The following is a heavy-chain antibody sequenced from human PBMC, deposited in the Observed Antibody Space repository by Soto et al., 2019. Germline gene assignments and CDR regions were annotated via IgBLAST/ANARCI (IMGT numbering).Heavy chain of an antibody. CDR3: AREDSSGPTFCYGMDV. CDR1: GFTFSSYS. D-gene: IGHD6-25*01. Sequence: GGSLRLSCAASGFTFSSYSMNWVRQAPGKGLEWVSSISSSSSYIYYADSVKGRFTISRDNAKNSLYLQMNSLRAEDTAVYYCAREDSSGPTFCYGMDVWGQGTPVTVSS. CDR2: ISSSSSYI. J-gene: IGHJ6*02. V-gene: IGHV3-21*01.